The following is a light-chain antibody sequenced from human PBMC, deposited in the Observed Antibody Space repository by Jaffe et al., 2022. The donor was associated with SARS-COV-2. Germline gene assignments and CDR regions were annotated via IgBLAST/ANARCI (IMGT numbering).Light chain of an antibody. J-gene: IGLJ2*01. Sequence: SYELTQPPSVSVSPGQTARITCSGDALPKQYAYWYQQKPGQAPVLLIYKDTERASGIPERFSGSSSGTTVTLIISGVQAEDEADYYCQSADSSVVFGGGTKLTVL. CDR1: ALPKQY. CDR3: QSADSSVV. CDR2: KDT. V-gene: IGLV3-25*03.